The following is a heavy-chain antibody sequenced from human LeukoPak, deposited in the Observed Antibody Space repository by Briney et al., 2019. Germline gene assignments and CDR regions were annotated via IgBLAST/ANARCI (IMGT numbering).Heavy chain of an antibody. CDR2: IRGSDGST. D-gene: IGHD4-17*01. J-gene: IGHJ4*02. CDR3: AKDVYGDYGGLDY. V-gene: IGHV3-23*01. CDR1: GFTFSTYA. Sequence: GGSLRLSCAASGFTFSTYALSWVRQAPGKGLEWVSSIRGSDGSTYYADSVKGRFAIPRDNSKNTLYLQMNSLRAEDTAVYYCAKDVYGDYGGLDYWGQGTLVTVSS.